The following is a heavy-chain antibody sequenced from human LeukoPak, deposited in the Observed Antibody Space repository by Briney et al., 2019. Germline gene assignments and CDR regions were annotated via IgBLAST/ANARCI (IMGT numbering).Heavy chain of an antibody. Sequence: SETLSLTCAVYGGSFSGYYWSWIRQPPGKGLEWIGEINHSGSTNYNPSLKSRVTISGDTSKNQFSLKLSSVTAADTAVYYCARGPRIAAAGQNYYYYGMDVWGQGTTVTVSS. CDR3: ARGPRIAAAGQNYYYYGMDV. D-gene: IGHD6-13*01. J-gene: IGHJ6*02. V-gene: IGHV4-34*01. CDR1: GGSFSGYY. CDR2: INHSGST.